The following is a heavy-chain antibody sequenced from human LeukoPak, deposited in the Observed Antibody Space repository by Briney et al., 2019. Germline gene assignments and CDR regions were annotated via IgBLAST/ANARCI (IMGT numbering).Heavy chain of an antibody. D-gene: IGHD3-10*01. Sequence: SETLSLTCSASGGSISRTSYYWGWIRQPPGKGLEWIGSISYSGTTYYNPSLKSRVTISVDTSKNQFSLKVNSVTAADTAVFYCARYGSGSYHYMDVWGKGTRVTISS. V-gene: IGHV4-39*01. CDR3: ARYGSGSYHYMDV. CDR1: GGSISRTSYY. CDR2: ISYSGTT. J-gene: IGHJ6*03.